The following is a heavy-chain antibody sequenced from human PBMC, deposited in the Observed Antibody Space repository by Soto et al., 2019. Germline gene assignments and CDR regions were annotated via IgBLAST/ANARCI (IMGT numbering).Heavy chain of an antibody. J-gene: IGHJ6*02. V-gene: IGHV1-69*14. CDR2: IMPVFATP. D-gene: IGHD3-3*02. CDR1: GGTFSTSA. Sequence: QVQLMQSGAEVKKPGSSVKVSCKASGGTFSTSAISWVRQAPGEGLEWVGGIMPVFATPDYAQKFQGRVTISADKSTTAAYLELTSLTTDDTAVYYCARDKARQQLGGNYYYILDVWGQGTAITVSS. CDR3: ARDKARQQLGGNYYYILDV.